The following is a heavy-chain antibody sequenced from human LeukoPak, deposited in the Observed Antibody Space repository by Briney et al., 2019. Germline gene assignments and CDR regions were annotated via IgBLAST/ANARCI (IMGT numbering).Heavy chain of an antibody. Sequence: GGSLRLSCAASGFTFSSYNMNWVRQAPGKGLEWVSSMTSSSNYIYYADSVKGRFTISRDNAKNSLYLQMNSLRADDTAVYCCARTGGDYWGQGTLVTVSS. CDR2: MTSSSNYI. CDR1: GFTFSSYN. J-gene: IGHJ4*02. CDR3: ARTGGDY. D-gene: IGHD3-10*01. V-gene: IGHV3-21*01.